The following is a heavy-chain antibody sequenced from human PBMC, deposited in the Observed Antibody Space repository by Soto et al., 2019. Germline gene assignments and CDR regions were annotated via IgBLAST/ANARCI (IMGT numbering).Heavy chain of an antibody. Sequence: SETLSLTCAVSGGSISSGGYSWSWIRQPPGKGLEWTGYIYHSGSTYYNPSLKSRVTISVDRSKNQFSLKLSSVTAADTAVYYCAREGGLDGYNDAFDIWGQGTMVTVSS. V-gene: IGHV4-30-2*01. CDR3: AREGGLDGYNDAFDI. CDR1: GGSISSGGYS. CDR2: IYHSGST. J-gene: IGHJ3*02. D-gene: IGHD5-12*01.